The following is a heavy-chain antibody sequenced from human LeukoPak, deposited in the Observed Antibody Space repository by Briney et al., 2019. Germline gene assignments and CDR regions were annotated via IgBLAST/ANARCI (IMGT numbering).Heavy chain of an antibody. CDR2: VSTDGDT. D-gene: IGHD6-19*01. J-gene: IGHJ4*02. CDR1: GFTFSGYA. V-gene: IGHV3-23*01. CDR3: ARSLSGSVAGTSDY. Sequence: GGSLRLSCAASGFTFSGYAMSWVRQAPGKGLEWVSSVSTDGDTYYTASGKGRFTISRDVSSTTMFQQMISLRAEDTALYYCARSLSGSVAGTSDYWGQGTLVIVSS.